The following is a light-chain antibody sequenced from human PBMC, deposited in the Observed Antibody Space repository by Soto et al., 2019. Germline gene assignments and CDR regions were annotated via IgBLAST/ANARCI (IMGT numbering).Light chain of an antibody. CDR3: QQYNNWPPWT. V-gene: IGKV3-15*01. CDR1: QSVSNN. J-gene: IGKJ1*01. CDR2: GAS. Sequence: EIVMTQSPATLSVSPGERATLSCRASQSVSNNLAWYPQKPGQAPRLLIYGASTRATGIPARFSGSGSGTALTLTISSLESEDFAVYYCQQYNNWPPWTCGQGTKVEIK.